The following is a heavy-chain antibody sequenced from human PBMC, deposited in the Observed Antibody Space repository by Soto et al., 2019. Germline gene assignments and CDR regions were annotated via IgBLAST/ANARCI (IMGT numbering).Heavy chain of an antibody. CDR3: ARSRNGAVPDSINF. Sequence: LRLSCAASGFTFSRYAMHWVRQAPGEGLEWVAVISRDGSSKYYGDSVKGRFTVSRDNSNNTLYLSMTSLRPDDTAVFYCARSRNGAVPDSINFWGQGTLVTV. D-gene: IGHD2-8*01. J-gene: IGHJ4*02. CDR1: GFTFSRYA. V-gene: IGHV3-30-3*01. CDR2: ISRDGSSK.